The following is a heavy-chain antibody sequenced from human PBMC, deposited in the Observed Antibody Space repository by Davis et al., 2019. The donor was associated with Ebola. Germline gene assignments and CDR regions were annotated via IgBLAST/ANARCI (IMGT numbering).Heavy chain of an antibody. Sequence: SVKVSCTASGGTFVSYAVAWIRQAPGQRFEFMGGIIPILGRINYAQRFQDRVTITADKSTATAYLEVTSLRFEDTATYFCAAGIAGWQLGFESWGLGTLVAVTS. CDR2: IIPILGRI. CDR3: AAGIAGWQLGFES. D-gene: IGHD4-23*01. CDR1: GGTFVSYA. V-gene: IGHV1-69*10. J-gene: IGHJ4*02.